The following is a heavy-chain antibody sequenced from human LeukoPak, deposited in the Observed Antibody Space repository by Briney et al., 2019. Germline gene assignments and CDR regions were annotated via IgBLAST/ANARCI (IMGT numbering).Heavy chain of an antibody. V-gene: IGHV5-10-1*01. CDR2: IDPSDSYT. CDR1: GYSFTSYW. J-gene: IGHJ6*02. D-gene: IGHD3-22*01. Sequence: GESLKISCKGSGYSFTSYWISWVRQMPGQGLEWMGRIDPSDSYTNYSPSFQGHVTISADKSISTAYLQWSSLKASDTAMYYCARFPYYYDSSGYYAYYGMDVWGQGTTVTVSS. CDR3: ARFPYYYDSSGYYAYYGMDV.